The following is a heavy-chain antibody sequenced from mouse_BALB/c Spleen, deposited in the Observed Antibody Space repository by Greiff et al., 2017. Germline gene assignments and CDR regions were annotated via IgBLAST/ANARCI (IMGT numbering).Heavy chain of an antibody. D-gene: IGHD1-1*01. CDR3: ARGSSYAMDY. V-gene: IGHV1-87*01. CDR2: IYPGDGDT. CDR1: GYTFTSYW. Sequence: VQLQQSGAELARPGASVKLSCKASGYTFTSYWMQWVKQRPGQGLEWIGAIYPGDGDTRYTQKFKGKATLTADKSSSTAYMQLSSLASEDSAVYYSARGSSYAMDYWGQGTSVTVSA. J-gene: IGHJ4*01.